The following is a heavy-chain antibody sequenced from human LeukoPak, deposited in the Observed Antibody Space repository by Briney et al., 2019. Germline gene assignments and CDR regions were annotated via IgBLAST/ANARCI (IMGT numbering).Heavy chain of an antibody. CDR2: ISAYNGNS. Sequence: ASVKVSCKASGYTFTSYGISWVRQAPGQGLEWMGWISAYNGNSNYAQKLQGRVTMTTDTSTRTAYMELRSLRSDDTAVYYCARRAPGILTGYSSYYFDYWGQGTLVTVS. J-gene: IGHJ4*02. D-gene: IGHD3-9*01. CDR3: ARRAPGILTGYSSYYFDY. CDR1: GYTFTSYG. V-gene: IGHV1-18*04.